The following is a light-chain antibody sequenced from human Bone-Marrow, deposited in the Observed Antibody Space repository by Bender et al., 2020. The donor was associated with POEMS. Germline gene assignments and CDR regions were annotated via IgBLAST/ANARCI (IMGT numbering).Light chain of an antibody. Sequence: QSVLTQPPSMSAAPGQNVTISCSGRTSNIGNNYVFWYQQLPRAAPKLLIFDNSKRPSGVPDRFSGSKSGTSATLVIVGLQTVYEALYYCATWDSGLTGGVFGEGTKLTVL. J-gene: IGLJ3*02. V-gene: IGLV1-51*01. CDR3: ATWDSGLTGGV. CDR2: DNS. CDR1: TSNIGNNY.